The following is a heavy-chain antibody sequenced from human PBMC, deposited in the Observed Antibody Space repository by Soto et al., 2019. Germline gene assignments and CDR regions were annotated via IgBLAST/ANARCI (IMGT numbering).Heavy chain of an antibody. CDR1: GFTFSSYG. V-gene: IGHV3-30*18. CDR2: ISYDGRKK. J-gene: IGHJ6*02. CDR3: AKDEVLVEVVARDYYGMAV. Sequence: QVQLVESGGGVVQPGRSLRLSCVVSGFTFSSYGMHWVRQAPGKGLEWVAVISYDGRKKYYADSVKGRFTISRDNSKNTRYLQMNNLRAEDTAVYYCAKDEVLVEVVARDYYGMAVWGQGTTVTVSS. D-gene: IGHD2-15*01.